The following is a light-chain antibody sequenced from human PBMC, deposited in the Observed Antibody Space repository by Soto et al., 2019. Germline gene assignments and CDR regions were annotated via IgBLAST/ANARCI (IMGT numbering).Light chain of an antibody. Sequence: QSVLTQSSSASASLGSSVKLTCTLTSGHSSYIIAWHQQQPGKAPRYLMKLEGSGTYNKGSGVPDRFSGSSSGADRYLTISNRQSEDEAGYYCETWDSNTQVFGGGTKLTVL. CDR3: ETWDSNTQV. CDR1: SGHSSYI. V-gene: IGLV4-60*03. CDR2: LEGSGTY. J-gene: IGLJ2*01.